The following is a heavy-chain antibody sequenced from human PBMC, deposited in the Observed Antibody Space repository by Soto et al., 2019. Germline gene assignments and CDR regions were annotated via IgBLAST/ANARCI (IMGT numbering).Heavy chain of an antibody. V-gene: IGHV3-66*01. Sequence: GGSLRLSCAASGFTVSSNYMSWVRQAPGKGLEWVSVIYSGGSTYYADSVKGRFTISRDNSKNTLYLQMNSLRAEDTAVYYCATREAPDYSNYYYYYYMDVWGKGTTVTVSS. CDR2: IYSGGST. J-gene: IGHJ6*03. D-gene: IGHD4-4*01. CDR1: GFTVSSNY. CDR3: ATREAPDYSNYYYYYYMDV.